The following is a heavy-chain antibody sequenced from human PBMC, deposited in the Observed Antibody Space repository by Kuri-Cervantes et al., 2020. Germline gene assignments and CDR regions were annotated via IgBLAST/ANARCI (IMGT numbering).Heavy chain of an antibody. Sequence: GGSLRLSCAASGFTFSSYAMSWVRQAPGKGLEWVSAISGSGGSTYYADSVKGRFAISRDNSENTLYLQMNSLRAEDTAVYYCARDLYSYGPWGYYGMDVWGQGTTVTVSS. CDR1: GFTFSSYA. CDR3: ARDLYSYGPWGYYGMDV. J-gene: IGHJ6*02. D-gene: IGHD5-18*01. CDR2: ISGSGGST. V-gene: IGHV3-23*01.